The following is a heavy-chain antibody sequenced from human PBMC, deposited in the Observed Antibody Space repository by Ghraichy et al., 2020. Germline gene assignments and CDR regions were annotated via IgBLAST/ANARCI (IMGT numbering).Heavy chain of an antibody. CDR2: ISSISSAI. J-gene: IGHJ5*02. CDR3: AREGLHNNWFDP. D-gene: IGHD5/OR15-5a*01. Sequence: ASLRLSCAASGFTFSAYSMNWVRQAPGKGLEWVSYISSISSAIHYADSVKGRFTISRDNAKNSLYLQMNSLRDEDTAVYYCAREGLHNNWFDPWGQGALVTVSS. V-gene: IGHV3-48*02. CDR1: GFTFSAYS.